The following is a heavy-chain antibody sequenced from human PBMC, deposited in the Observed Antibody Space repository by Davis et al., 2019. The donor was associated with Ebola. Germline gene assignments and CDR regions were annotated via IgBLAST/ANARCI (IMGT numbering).Heavy chain of an antibody. Sequence: SVKVSCKSSGGSFSSYAIGWVRQAPGQGLEWMGRVIPMSGTTNYAQKFEDRVTITADKSTDVSYMELTRLTYEDTAMYYCAREAVSASTVGNWFAPWGQGTLVTVSS. V-gene: IGHV1-69*06. D-gene: IGHD4-17*01. CDR2: VIPMSGTT. CDR3: AREAVSASTVGNWFAP. CDR1: GGSFSSYA. J-gene: IGHJ5*02.